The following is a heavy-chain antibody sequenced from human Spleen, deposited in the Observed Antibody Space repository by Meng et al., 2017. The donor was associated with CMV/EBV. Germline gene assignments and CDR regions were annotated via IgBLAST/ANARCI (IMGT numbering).Heavy chain of an antibody. Sequence: QVQLQLWGAGRLKPSETLPLPVAVYGGSFRGYYCGWIRQPPGKGLDWIGEINHSVSTNYNPSLKSRVTISVDTSKNQFSLKLSSVTAADTAVYYCARGGTTGYSSGCDYWGQGTLVTVSS. J-gene: IGHJ4*02. CDR1: GGSFRGYY. V-gene: IGHV4-34*01. CDR2: INHSVST. CDR3: ARGGTTGYSSGCDY. D-gene: IGHD6-19*01.